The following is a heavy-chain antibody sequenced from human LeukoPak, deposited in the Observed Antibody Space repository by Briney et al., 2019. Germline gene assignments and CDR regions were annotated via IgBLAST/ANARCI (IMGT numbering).Heavy chain of an antibody. V-gene: IGHV3-7*01. Sequence: GGSLRLSCAASGFTFSRYWMSWVRQAPGKGLEWVATINQDGSGEYYVDSVKGRFTISRDNAKNSVYLQMNSLKTEDTAVYYCARDRVWTVLYWGQGTLVTVSS. CDR2: INQDGSGE. CDR1: GFTFSRYW. J-gene: IGHJ4*02. D-gene: IGHD6-13*01. CDR3: ARDRVWTVLY.